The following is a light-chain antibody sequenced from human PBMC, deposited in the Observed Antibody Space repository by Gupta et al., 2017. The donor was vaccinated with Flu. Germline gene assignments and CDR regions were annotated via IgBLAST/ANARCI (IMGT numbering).Light chain of an antibody. CDR3: SSYTSSSSLYV. CDR1: SSDVGGSNN. J-gene: IGLJ1*01. Sequence: QPALTQPASVSGSPGQSITTSCTGTSSDVGGSNNVSWYQQHPGKAPRLMIYEVSNRPSGVSNRFSGSKYGNTASLTISGLQAEDEADFYCSSYTSSSSLYVFGTGTKVTV. V-gene: IGLV2-14*01. CDR2: EVS.